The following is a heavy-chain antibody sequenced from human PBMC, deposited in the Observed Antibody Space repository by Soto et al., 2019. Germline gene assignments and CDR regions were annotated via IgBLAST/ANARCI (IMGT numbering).Heavy chain of an antibody. D-gene: IGHD4-17*01. J-gene: IGHJ5*02. CDR3: AMTKALGGCWFDP. CDR2: IYYSGST. V-gene: IGHV4-59*01. Sequence: SETLSLTFTVSGCSISSYYWSWVGQPPGKGLEWIGYIYYSGSTNYNPSLKSRVTISVDTSKNQFSLKLSSVTAADTAVYYCAMTKALGGCWFDPWGQGTLVTVSS. CDR1: GCSISSYY.